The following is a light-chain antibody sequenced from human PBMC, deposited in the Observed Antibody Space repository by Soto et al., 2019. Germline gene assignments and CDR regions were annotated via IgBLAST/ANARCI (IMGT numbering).Light chain of an antibody. V-gene: IGKV1-39*01. Sequence: DIQMTQSPSSLSASVGDRVTITCRASQSISSYLNWYQQKPGKAPKLLIYAAFSLQSGVPSRFSGSGSGTXFTLTISSLQPEDFATYYCQQSYSTPITFGPGTRVDI. CDR3: QQSYSTPIT. CDR2: AAF. CDR1: QSISSY. J-gene: IGKJ3*01.